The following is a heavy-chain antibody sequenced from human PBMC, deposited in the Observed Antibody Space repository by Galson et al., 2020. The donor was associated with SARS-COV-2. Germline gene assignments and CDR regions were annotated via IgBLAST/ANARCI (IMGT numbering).Heavy chain of an antibody. V-gene: IGHV4-59*01. J-gene: IGHJ4*02. CDR3: SRESYDSSGYYLVYFYY. CDR1: GVPISRYY. CDR2: INYCGST. Sequence: SETLYLTCTVSGVPISRYYWSWTRQPPGKGLEWIGYINYCGSTNYNPSLKSRVTISVDTSKNQFSLKLSAVTAADTAVYYCSRESYDSSGYYLVYFYYWGQRALFTVSS. D-gene: IGHD3-22*01.